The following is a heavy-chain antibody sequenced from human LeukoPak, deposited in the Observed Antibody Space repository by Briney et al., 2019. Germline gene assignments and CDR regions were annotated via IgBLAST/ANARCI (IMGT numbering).Heavy chain of an antibody. CDR1: GFTFSNYV. D-gene: IGHD3-9*01. Sequence: GGSLRLSCAASGFTFSNYVMSWVCQAPGKGLEWVSAIGGSGSSTYFADSVKGRFTISRDNSKNTLFLQMNSLRAEDTAVYYCARLTATPHYWGQGTLVTVSS. CDR3: ARLTATPHY. CDR2: IGGSGSST. J-gene: IGHJ4*02. V-gene: IGHV3-23*01.